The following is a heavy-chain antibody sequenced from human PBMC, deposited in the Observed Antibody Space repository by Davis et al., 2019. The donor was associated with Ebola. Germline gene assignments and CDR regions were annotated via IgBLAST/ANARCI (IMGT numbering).Heavy chain of an antibody. CDR2: INNDGSST. D-gene: IGHD1-26*01. V-gene: IGHV3-74*01. CDR1: GFTFSSYW. Sequence: GESLKISCAASGFTFSSYWMHWVRQVPGKGLVWVSRINNDGSSTNYADSVKGRFTISRDNAKNTLYLQLNSLRAEETAFYYCARGSLNSEIYWGGGDFYYGLDVWGEGTTVTVSS. J-gene: IGHJ6*04. CDR3: ARGSLNSEIYWGGGDFYYGLDV.